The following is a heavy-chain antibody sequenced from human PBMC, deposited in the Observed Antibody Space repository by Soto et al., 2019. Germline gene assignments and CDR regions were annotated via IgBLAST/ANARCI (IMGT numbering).Heavy chain of an antibody. Sequence: GASVEVCWEACGDGFASYGSSWVRQAPGQGLEWMGWISAYNGNTNYAQKLQGRVTMTTDTSTSTAYMELRSLRSDDTAVYYCARVFPGPPFDYWGQGTLVTVSS. CDR3: ARVFPGPPFDY. D-gene: IGHD2-21*01. CDR1: GDGFASYG. V-gene: IGHV1-18*01. J-gene: IGHJ4*02. CDR2: ISAYNGNT.